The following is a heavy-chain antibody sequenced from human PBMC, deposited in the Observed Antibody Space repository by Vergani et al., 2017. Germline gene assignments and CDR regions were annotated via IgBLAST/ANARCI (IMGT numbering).Heavy chain of an antibody. V-gene: IGHV1-69*08. CDR2: IIPILGIA. J-gene: IGHJ3*02. Sequence: QVQLVQSGAEVKKPGSSVKVSCKASGGTFSSYTISWVRQAPGQGLEWMGRIIPILGIANYAQKFQGRVTITADKSTSTAYMELRSLGSEDTAVYYCAREGSHSSGWYSDAFDIWGQGTMVTVSS. CDR1: GGTFSSYT. D-gene: IGHD6-19*01. CDR3: AREGSHSSGWYSDAFDI.